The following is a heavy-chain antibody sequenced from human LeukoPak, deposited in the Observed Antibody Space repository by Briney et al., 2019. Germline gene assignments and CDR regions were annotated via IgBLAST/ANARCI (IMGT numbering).Heavy chain of an antibody. CDR1: GYSFSSYW. J-gene: IGHJ4*02. Sequence: GESLKISCKGSGYSFSSYWIAWVGQMHGKGLEWMGIIYPGDSDTRYSPSFRGQVTISADKSTSTAYLQWSSLKVSDTAMYYCARHQAGDYWGQGTVVNVSP. CDR2: IYPGDSDT. D-gene: IGHD6-13*01. V-gene: IGHV5-51*01. CDR3: ARHQAGDY.